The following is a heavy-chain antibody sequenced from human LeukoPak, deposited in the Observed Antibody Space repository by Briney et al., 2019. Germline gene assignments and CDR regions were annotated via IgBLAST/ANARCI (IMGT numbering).Heavy chain of an antibody. J-gene: IGHJ6*03. CDR1: GGTFSSYA. CDR3: ARDQPGSKGYYYMDV. V-gene: IGHV1-69*01. CDR2: IIPIFGTA. Sequence: SVKVSCKASGGTFSSYAISWVRQAPGQGLEWMGGIIPIFGTANYAQKFQGRVTITADESTSTAYMELSSLRSEDTAVYYCARDQPGSKGYYYMDVWGKGTTVTISS.